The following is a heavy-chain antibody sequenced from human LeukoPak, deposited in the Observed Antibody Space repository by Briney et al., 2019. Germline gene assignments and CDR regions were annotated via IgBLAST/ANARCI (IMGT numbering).Heavy chain of an antibody. Sequence: PSETLSLTCTVSGGSISSSSYYWGWIRQPPGKGLEWIGSIYYSGSTYYNPSLKSRVTISVDTPKNQFSLKLSSVTAADTAVYYCARQAVAGIYYFDYWGQGTLVTVSP. CDR2: IYYSGST. CDR3: ARQAVAGIYYFDY. D-gene: IGHD6-19*01. J-gene: IGHJ4*02. V-gene: IGHV4-39*01. CDR1: GGSISSSSYY.